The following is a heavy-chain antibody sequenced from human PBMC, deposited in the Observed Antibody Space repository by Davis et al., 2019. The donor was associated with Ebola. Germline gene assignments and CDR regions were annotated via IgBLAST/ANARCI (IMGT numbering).Heavy chain of an antibody. CDR2: ITWNSGKI. J-gene: IGHJ4*02. CDR3: ARGTVATIEAYFDH. D-gene: IGHD5-12*01. V-gene: IGHV3-9*01. CDR1: GFTFEDYA. Sequence: SLKISCGGSGFTFEDYAMYWVRQVPGKGLELVSSITWNSGKIAYSDSVKGRFTVSRENAKNSLFLQMNNLRPEDTALYYCARGTVATIEAYFDHWGQGALVTVS.